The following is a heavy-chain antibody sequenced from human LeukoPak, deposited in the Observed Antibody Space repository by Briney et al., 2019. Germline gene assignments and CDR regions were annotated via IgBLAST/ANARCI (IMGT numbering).Heavy chain of an antibody. J-gene: IGHJ3*02. V-gene: IGHV3-7*01. Sequence: GGSLRLSCAASGFTFSSYWMSWVRQAPGKGLEWVANIKQDGSEKYYVDSVKGRFTISRDNAKNSLYLQMNSLRAEDTAVYYCARWGCSSTSCYSWSDAFDIWGQGTMVTVSS. CDR3: ARWGCSSTSCYSWSDAFDI. CDR1: GFTFSSYW. D-gene: IGHD2-2*01. CDR2: IKQDGSEK.